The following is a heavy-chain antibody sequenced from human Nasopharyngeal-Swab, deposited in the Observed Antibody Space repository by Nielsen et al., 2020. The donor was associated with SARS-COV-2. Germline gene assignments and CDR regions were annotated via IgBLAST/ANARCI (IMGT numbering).Heavy chain of an antibody. CDR2: IIPIFGTA. CDR3: ARAGRDYDYVWGSYRYLYSPFDY. CDR1: GGTFSSYA. J-gene: IGHJ4*02. Sequence: SVKVSCKASGGTFSSYAISWVRQAPGQGLEWMGGIIPIFGTANYAQKFQGRVTITADESTSTAYMELSSLRSEDTAVYYCARAGRDYDYVWGSYRYLYSPFDYWGQGTLVTVSS. D-gene: IGHD3-16*02. V-gene: IGHV1-69*13.